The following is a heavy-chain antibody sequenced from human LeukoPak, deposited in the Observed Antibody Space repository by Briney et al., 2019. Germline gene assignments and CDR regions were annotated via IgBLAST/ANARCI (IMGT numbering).Heavy chain of an antibody. CDR2: ISGRSRHI. V-gene: IGHV3-21*01. Sequence: GGSLRLSCAASGFTFSDYFMNWVRQAPGKGLEYVSSISGRSRHIYYADSVKGRFTISRDNTKSSLYLQMNSLRVEDMAVYYCARGYCGGDCYGDWGQGTLVTVSS. D-gene: IGHD2-21*02. CDR1: GFTFSDYF. J-gene: IGHJ1*01. CDR3: ARGYCGGDCYGD.